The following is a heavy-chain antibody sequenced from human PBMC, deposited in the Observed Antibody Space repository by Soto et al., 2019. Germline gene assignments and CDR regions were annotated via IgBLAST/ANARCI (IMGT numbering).Heavy chain of an antibody. CDR2: IVVGSGNT. D-gene: IGHD6-19*01. V-gene: IGHV1-58*01. Sequence: SVKVSCKASGCTFTSSAVQWVRQARGQRLEWIGWIVVGSGNTNYAQKFQERVTITRDMSTSTAYMELSSLRSEDTAVYYCAADLEEQWLFDPWGQGTLVTVSS. CDR3: AADLEEQWLFDP. CDR1: GCTFTSSA. J-gene: IGHJ5*02.